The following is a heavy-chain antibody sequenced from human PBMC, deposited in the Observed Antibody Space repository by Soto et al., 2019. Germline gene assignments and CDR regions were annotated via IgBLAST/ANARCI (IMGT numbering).Heavy chain of an antibody. V-gene: IGHV3-66*01. CDR1: GVTVSSNY. CDR3: ARDPLWGTAMVLWYFDL. J-gene: IGHJ2*01. CDR2: IYSGGST. D-gene: IGHD5-18*01. Sequence: PGGSLRLSCAASGVTVSSNYMSWVRQAPGKGLERVSVIYSGGSTYYADSVKGRFTISRDNSKNTLYLQMNSLRAEDTAVYYCARDPLWGTAMVLWYFDLWGRGTLVTVSS.